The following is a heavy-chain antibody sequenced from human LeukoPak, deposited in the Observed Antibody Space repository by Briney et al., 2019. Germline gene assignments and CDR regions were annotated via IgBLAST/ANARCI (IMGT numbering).Heavy chain of an antibody. V-gene: IGHV4-59*01. J-gene: IGHJ4*02. CDR1: GGSISSYY. D-gene: IGHD4-11*01. CDR3: ARGAVTNFDY. Sequence: SETLSLTCTVSGGSISSYYWSWIRQPPGKGLERIGYIYYSGSTNYNPSLKSRVTISVDTSKNQFSLKLSSVTAADTAVYCCARGAVTNFDYWGQGTLVTVSS. CDR2: IYYSGST.